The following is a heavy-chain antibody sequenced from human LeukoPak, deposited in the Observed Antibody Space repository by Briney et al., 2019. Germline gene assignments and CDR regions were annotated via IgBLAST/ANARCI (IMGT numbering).Heavy chain of an antibody. CDR3: ANLGRSVVYYGSD. V-gene: IGHV3-23*01. J-gene: IGHJ4*02. CDR1: GFTFSTYA. Sequence: GGSLRLSCAASGFTFSTYAMSWVRQAPGKGLEWVSVISVTGGTTYYADSVKGRFTISRDNSKNTLYLQMNCLRAEDTAVYYCANLGRSVVYYGSDWGQGTLVTVSS. D-gene: IGHD3-10*01. CDR2: ISVTGGTT.